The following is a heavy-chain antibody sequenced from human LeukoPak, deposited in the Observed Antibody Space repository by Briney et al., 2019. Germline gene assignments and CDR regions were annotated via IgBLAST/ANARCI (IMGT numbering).Heavy chain of an antibody. J-gene: IGHJ4*02. D-gene: IGHD6-6*01. CDR1: GFTFSTYA. CDR2: IYSGGST. CDR3: ARRARGSSSGDFDY. Sequence: GGSLRLSCAASGFTFSTYAMHWVRQAPGKGLEWVSVIYSGGSTYYADSVEGRFTISRHNSKNTLYLQMNSLRAEDTAVYYCARRARGSSSGDFDYWGQGTLVTVSS. V-gene: IGHV3-53*04.